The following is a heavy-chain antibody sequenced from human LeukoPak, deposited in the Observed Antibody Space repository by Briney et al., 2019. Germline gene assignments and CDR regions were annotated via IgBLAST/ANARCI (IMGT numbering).Heavy chain of an antibody. CDR2: IYYSGST. CDR3: ARGGGCSSTSCYPS. Sequence: SETLSLTCTVSGGSISSRSYYWGWIRQPPGKGLEWIGSIYYSGSTYYNPSLKSRVTISVDTSKNQFSLKLSSVTAADTAVYYCARGGGCSSTSCYPSWGQGTLVTVSS. J-gene: IGHJ4*02. D-gene: IGHD2-2*01. CDR1: GGSISSRSYY. V-gene: IGHV4-39*07.